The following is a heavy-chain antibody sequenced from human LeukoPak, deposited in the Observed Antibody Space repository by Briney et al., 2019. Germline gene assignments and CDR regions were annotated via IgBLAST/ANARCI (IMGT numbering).Heavy chain of an antibody. CDR3: ARDVYDFWSGYYD. J-gene: IGHJ1*01. CDR1: GGSISSGAYY. Sequence: SQTLSLTCTVSGGSISSGAYYYNWIRQPAGKGLEWIGRIYTSGSTNYNPSLKSRLTLSVDTSKNQFSLKLSSVTAADTAAYYCARDVYDFWSGYYDWGPGTLVTVSS. V-gene: IGHV4-61*02. D-gene: IGHD3-3*01. CDR2: IYTSGST.